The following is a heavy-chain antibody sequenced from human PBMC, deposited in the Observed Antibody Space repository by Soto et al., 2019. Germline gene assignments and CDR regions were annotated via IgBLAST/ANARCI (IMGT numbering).Heavy chain of an antibody. V-gene: IGHV3-23*01. Sequence: EVQLLESGGGLVQPGGSLRLSCAASGFTFSSYAMSWVRQAPGKGLEWVSAISGSGGSTYYADSVKGRFTIARDNSKNALYLQMNSLGAEDTAVYYCSLDQLLSYDAFDIWGQGTMVTVSS. CDR2: ISGSGGST. D-gene: IGHD2-2*01. CDR1: GFTFSSYA. CDR3: SLDQLLSYDAFDI. J-gene: IGHJ3*02.